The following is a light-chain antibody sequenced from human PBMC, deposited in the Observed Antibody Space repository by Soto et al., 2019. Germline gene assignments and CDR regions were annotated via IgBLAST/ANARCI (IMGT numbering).Light chain of an antibody. CDR2: GNS. Sequence: QAVVTQPPSVSGAPGQRVTISCTGSSSNIGAGYDVHWYQQLPGTAPKLLIYGNSNRPSGVPDRFSGSKSGTSASLAITGLKAEDEADYYCQSYDSSLSGFYVFGTGTKVTVL. CDR3: QSYDSSLSGFYV. J-gene: IGLJ1*01. CDR1: SSNIGAGYD. V-gene: IGLV1-40*01.